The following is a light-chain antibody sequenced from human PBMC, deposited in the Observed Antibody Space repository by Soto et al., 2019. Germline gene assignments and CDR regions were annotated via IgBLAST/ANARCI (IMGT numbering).Light chain of an antibody. Sequence: DVVMTQSPLSLPVTLGQPASISCRSSQSIVYSDGNTYLNWFQQRPGQSPRRLIYKVSNRDSGVPDRFSGIGSGTDFTLKISRVEAEDVGVYYCMQGTHWPLTFGGGTKVEIK. CDR2: KVS. CDR1: QSIVYSDGNTY. J-gene: IGKJ4*01. CDR3: MQGTHWPLT. V-gene: IGKV2-30*01.